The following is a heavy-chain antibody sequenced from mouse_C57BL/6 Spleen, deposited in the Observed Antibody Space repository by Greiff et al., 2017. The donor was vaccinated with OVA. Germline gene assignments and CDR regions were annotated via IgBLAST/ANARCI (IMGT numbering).Heavy chain of an antibody. J-gene: IGHJ2*01. CDR3: ARRGDWEGYFDY. Sequence: QVQLQQSGAELVMPGASVKLSCKASGYTFTSYWMHWVKQRPGQGLEWIGEIDPSDSYTNYNQKFKGKSTLTVDKSSSTAYMQLSSLTSEDSAVYYCARRGDWEGYFDYWGQGTTLTVSS. CDR2: IDPSDSYT. D-gene: IGHD4-1*01. V-gene: IGHV1-69*01. CDR1: GYTFTSYW.